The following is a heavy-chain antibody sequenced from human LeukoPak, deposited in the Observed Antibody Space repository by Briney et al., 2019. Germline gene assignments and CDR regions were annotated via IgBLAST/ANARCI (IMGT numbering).Heavy chain of an antibody. CDR2: IYYSGST. Sequence: SETLSLTCTVSGGSISSYYWSWIRQPPGKGLEWIGYIYYSGSTNYNPSLKSRVTISVDTSKNQFSLKLSSVTAADTAAYYCARRSSGWSRYYFDYWGKGTTVTVSS. CDR3: ARRSSGWSRYYFDY. D-gene: IGHD6-19*01. J-gene: IGHJ4*03. V-gene: IGHV4-59*01. CDR1: GGSISSYY.